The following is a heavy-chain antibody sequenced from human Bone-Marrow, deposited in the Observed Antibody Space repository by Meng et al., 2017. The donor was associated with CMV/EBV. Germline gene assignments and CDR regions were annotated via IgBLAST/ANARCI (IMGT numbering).Heavy chain of an antibody. J-gene: IGHJ4*02. Sequence: GESLKISCAASGFTFHNYAMTWVRQAPGKGLEWVSVIYSGGSTYYADSVKGRFTISRDNSKNTLYLQMSSLRAEDTAVYYCARGHQLLPDYWGQGTLVTVSS. D-gene: IGHD2-2*01. V-gene: IGHV3-53*01. CDR3: ARGHQLLPDY. CDR2: IYSGGST. CDR1: GFTFHNYA.